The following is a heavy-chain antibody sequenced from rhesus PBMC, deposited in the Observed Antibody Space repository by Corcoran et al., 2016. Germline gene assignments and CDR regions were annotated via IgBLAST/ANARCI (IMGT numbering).Heavy chain of an antibody. V-gene: IGHV3-116*02. CDR1: GFTFSDYY. CDR2: IRNRVNGGTT. J-gene: IGHJ4*01. Sequence: EVRLVDSGGGLVQPGGSLRLSCAASGFTFSDYYMSWVRQTPGRGPEWVTFIRNRVNGGTTKYAASVKGRFTISRDDSKSIVSLEINNLKTEDTAVYYCTRGWDFDYWGQGVLVTVSS. CDR3: TRGWDFDY.